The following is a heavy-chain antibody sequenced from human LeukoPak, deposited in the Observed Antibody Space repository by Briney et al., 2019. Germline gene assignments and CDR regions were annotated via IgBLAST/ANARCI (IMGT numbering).Heavy chain of an antibody. D-gene: IGHD2-15*01. CDR2: IKQDGSEK. CDR3: TRSDCSGGGCYSVRAFDI. V-gene: IGHV3-7*01. J-gene: IGHJ3*02. Sequence: QPGGSLRLSCAASGFTFSIYWMSWVRQAPGKWLEWVANIKQDGSEKYYVGSVKGRFTISRDNAKNSLYLQMNSLRAEDTAVYYGTRSDCSGGGCYSVRAFDIWGQGTIVAVSS. CDR1: GFTFSIYW.